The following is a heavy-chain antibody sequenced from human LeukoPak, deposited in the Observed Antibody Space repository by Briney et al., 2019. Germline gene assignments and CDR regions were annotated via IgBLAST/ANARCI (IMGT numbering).Heavy chain of an antibody. J-gene: IGHJ5*02. CDR3: ARTTAAYSSSSLWFDP. Sequence: GASVKVSCKASGGTFSSYAISWVRQAPGQGLEWMGRIIPIFGTANYAQKFQGRVTVTTDESTSTAYMELSSLRSEDTAVYYCARTTAAYSSSSLWFDPWGQGTLVTVSS. CDR1: GGTFSSYA. CDR2: IIPIFGTA. D-gene: IGHD6-6*01. V-gene: IGHV1-69*05.